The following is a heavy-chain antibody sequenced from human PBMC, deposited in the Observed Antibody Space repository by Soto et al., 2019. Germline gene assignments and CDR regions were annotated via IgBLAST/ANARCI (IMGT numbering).Heavy chain of an antibody. J-gene: IGHJ4*02. CDR1: GFTFSSYA. Sequence: GGSLRLSCAASGFTFSSYAMSWVRQAPGKGLEWVSAISGSGGTTDYAAPVKGRFTISRDDSKNTLYLQMNSLKTEDTAVYYCTTEADFDYWGQGTLVTVSS. CDR3: TTEADFDY. D-gene: IGHD6-25*01. V-gene: IGHV3-23*01. CDR2: ISGSGGTT.